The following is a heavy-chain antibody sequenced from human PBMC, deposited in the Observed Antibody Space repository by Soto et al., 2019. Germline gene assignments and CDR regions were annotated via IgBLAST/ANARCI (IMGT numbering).Heavy chain of an antibody. CDR2: ISSDGSNK. D-gene: IGHD3-22*01. J-gene: IGHJ4*02. Sequence: GSLRLSCPASGFTFSSYGMYWVRQAPGKGLEWVAVISSDGSNKYYADSVKGRFTISRDNSKNTLYLQMNSLRAEDTAVYYCAKVFGYDSSGPVDCWGQGSLVTVSS. CDR1: GFTFSSYG. V-gene: IGHV3-30*18. CDR3: AKVFGYDSSGPVDC.